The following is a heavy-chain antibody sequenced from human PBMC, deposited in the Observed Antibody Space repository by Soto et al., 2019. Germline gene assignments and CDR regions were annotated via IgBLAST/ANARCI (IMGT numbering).Heavy chain of an antibody. J-gene: IGHJ6*02. CDR1: GGKFNSLG. CDR2: IIPIFDST. D-gene: IGHD2-15*01. V-gene: IGHV1-69*06. Sequence: QVQLLQSGSEVRKPGSSVKVSCKASGGKFNSLGFSWVRQAPGQGLEWMGGIIPIFDSTNYAQHFQGRVTITADKSATTAYMDVTSLRPEDTAVYYCVTGEWSYQVVGRGGVYYYGLDVWGQGTTVTVSS. CDR3: VTGEWSYQVVGRGGVYYYGLDV.